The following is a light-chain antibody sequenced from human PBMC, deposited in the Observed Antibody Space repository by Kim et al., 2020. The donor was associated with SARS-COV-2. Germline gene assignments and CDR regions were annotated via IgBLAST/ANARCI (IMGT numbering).Light chain of an antibody. CDR1: QTISNW. Sequence: SAYVGDRVTITGRASQTISNWLAWYQQRPGQAPKLLIYKASYLESGVPSRFSGSGSGTEFTLTISSLQPDDFATYYCQQYNSYWTFGQGTKVDIK. CDR2: KAS. CDR3: QQYNSYWT. V-gene: IGKV1-5*03. J-gene: IGKJ1*01.